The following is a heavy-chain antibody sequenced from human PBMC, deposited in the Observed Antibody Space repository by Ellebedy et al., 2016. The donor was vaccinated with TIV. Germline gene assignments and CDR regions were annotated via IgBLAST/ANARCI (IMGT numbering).Heavy chain of an antibody. CDR2: LNPKSGAA. Sequence: AASVKVSCKASGYTLSGYYMHWVRQAPGQGLEWMGSLNPKSGAAKYAERFQGRITMTSDTSMNTAYMGLSSLRSDDTAVYFCARGNLLGSWYVNHFDNWGQGSLLTVSS. CDR1: GYTLSGYY. V-gene: IGHV1-2*02. CDR3: ARGNLLGSWYVNHFDN. J-gene: IGHJ4*02. D-gene: IGHD6-13*01.